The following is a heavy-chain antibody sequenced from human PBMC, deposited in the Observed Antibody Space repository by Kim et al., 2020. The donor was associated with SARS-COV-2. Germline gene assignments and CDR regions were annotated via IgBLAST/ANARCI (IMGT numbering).Heavy chain of an antibody. D-gene: IGHD2-15*01. CDR1: GGSISSYY. CDR3: ASALGYCSGGSCSTGDWFDP. CDR2: IYYSGST. J-gene: IGHJ5*02. Sequence: SETLSLTCTVSGGSISSYYWSWIRQPPGKGLEWIGYIYYSGSTNYNPSLKSRVTISVDTSKNQFSLKLSSVTAADKAVYYCASALGYCSGGSCSTGDWFDPWGQGTLVSFSS. V-gene: IGHV4-59*13.